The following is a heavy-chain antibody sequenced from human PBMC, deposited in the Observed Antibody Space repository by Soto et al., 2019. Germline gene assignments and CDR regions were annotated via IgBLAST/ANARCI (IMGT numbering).Heavy chain of an antibody. Sequence: ASVKVSCKASGGTFSSYTISWVRQAPGQGLEWMGRIIPILGIANYAQKFQGRVTITADKSTSTAYMELSSLRSEDTAVYYCARREEYYDFWSGYDLWGQGTLVTVSS. CDR2: IIPILGIA. CDR1: GGTFSSYT. CDR3: ARREEYYDFWSGYDL. V-gene: IGHV1-69*02. D-gene: IGHD3-3*01. J-gene: IGHJ4*02.